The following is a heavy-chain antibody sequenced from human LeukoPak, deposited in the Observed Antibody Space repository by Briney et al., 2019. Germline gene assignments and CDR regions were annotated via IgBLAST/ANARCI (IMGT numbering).Heavy chain of an antibody. J-gene: IGHJ4*02. CDR3: ARHRPGPYDY. CDR2: FYYSGST. CDR1: GGSISSYY. Sequence: PSETLSLTCTVSGGSISSYYWSWIRQPPGKGLEWIGYFYYSGSTNYNPSLKSRVTISVDTSKNQFSLKLSSVTAADTAVYYCARHRPGPYDYWGQGTLVTVSS. V-gene: IGHV4-59*08.